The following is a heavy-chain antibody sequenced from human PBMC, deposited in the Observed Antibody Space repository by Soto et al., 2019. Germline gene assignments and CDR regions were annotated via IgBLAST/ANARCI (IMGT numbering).Heavy chain of an antibody. D-gene: IGHD3-9*01. J-gene: IGHJ3*02. CDR3: TTDWPVYYDILTGLNAFDI. V-gene: IGHV3-15*01. Sequence: PGGSLRLSCAASGFTFSNAWMSWVRQAPGKGLEWVGRIKSKTDGGTTDYAAPVKGRFTISRDDSKNTLYLQMNSLKTEDTAVYYCTTDWPVYYDILTGLNAFDIWGQGTMVTVSS. CDR1: GFTFSNAW. CDR2: IKSKTDGGTT.